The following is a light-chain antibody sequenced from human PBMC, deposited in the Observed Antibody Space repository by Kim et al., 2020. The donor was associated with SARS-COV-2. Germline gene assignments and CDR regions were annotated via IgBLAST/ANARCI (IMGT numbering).Light chain of an antibody. CDR3: EQYGNSPRT. V-gene: IGKV3-20*01. J-gene: IGKJ1*01. CDR2: GAS. Sequence: EIVLTQSPGTLSLSPGERATLSCRASQSVTSNYLAWYQQKPGQAPGLLIYGASTRATGIPDRFSGSGSGTDFTLTISRLEPEDFAVYYCEQYGNSPRTFRQGTKVDIK. CDR1: QSVTSNY.